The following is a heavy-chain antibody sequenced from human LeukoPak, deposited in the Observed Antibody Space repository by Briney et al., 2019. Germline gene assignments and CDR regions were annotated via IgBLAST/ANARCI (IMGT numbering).Heavy chain of an antibody. CDR2: ISWNSGSI. D-gene: IGHD3-3*01. Sequence: GRSLRLSCAASGFTFDDYAMHWVRQAPGKGLEWVSGISWNSGSIAYADSVKGRFTISRDNAKNSLYLQMNSLRAEDMALYYCAKDISRFLEWLSLVLGGQGTLVTVSS. V-gene: IGHV3-9*03. CDR1: GFTFDDYA. CDR3: AKDISRFLEWLSLVL. J-gene: IGHJ4*02.